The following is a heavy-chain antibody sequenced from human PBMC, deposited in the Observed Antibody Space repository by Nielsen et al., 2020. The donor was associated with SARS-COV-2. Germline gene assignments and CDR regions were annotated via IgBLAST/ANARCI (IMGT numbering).Heavy chain of an antibody. D-gene: IGHD7-27*01. V-gene: IGHV1-18*01. J-gene: IGHJ6*02. CDR2: ISAYNGNT. CDR3: ASLPGGDSLATGVGNGMDV. CDR1: GCTFTTYD. Sequence: ASVKVSCKASGCTFTTYDINWVRQATGQGLEWMGWISAYNGNTNYAQKFQGRVTITADESTSTAYMELSSLRSEDTAVYYCASLPGGDSLATGVGNGMDVWGQGTTVTVSS.